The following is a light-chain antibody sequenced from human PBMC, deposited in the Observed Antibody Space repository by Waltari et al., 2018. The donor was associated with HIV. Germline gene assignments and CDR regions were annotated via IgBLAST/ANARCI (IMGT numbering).Light chain of an antibody. CDR3: ASNRLDYTLI. Sequence: QSALTPPASVSGFLGQSITISCTGISTDSRFYQYVSWYQQYPGTIPRLIIFDINNRPSGVSDHFSGSRSGNSASLTFSGLQSGDEAHYYCASNRLDYTLIFGGGTKLTVL. CDR2: DIN. J-gene: IGLJ2*01. V-gene: IGLV2-14*03. CDR1: STDSRFYQY.